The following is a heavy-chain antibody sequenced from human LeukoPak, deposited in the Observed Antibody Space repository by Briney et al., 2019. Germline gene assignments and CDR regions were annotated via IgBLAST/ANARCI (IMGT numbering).Heavy chain of an antibody. CDR3: ARDQYYDFWSGYYRSYSDY. Sequence: SETLSLTCAVYGGSFSGYYWSWIRQPPGKGLEWIGEINHSGSTNYNPSLKSRVTISVDTSKNQFSLKLSSVTAADTAVYYCARDQYYDFWSGYYRSYSDYWGQGALVTVSS. CDR2: INHSGST. D-gene: IGHD3-3*01. CDR1: GGSFSGYY. V-gene: IGHV4-34*01. J-gene: IGHJ4*02.